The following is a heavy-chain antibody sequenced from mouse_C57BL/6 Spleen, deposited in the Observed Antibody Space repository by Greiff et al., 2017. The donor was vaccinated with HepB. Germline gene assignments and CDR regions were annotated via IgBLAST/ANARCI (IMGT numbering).Heavy chain of an antibody. V-gene: IGHV3-8*01. CDR1: GYSITSDN. Sequence: EVQLQESGPGLAKPSQTLSLTCSVTGYSITSDNWNWIRKFPGNKLEYMGYISYSGSTYYNPSLKSRIYITRDTSKNQYYLQLNSMTTEDTATYYCARSGYGYFDYWGQGTTLTVSS. J-gene: IGHJ2*01. D-gene: IGHD3-1*01. CDR3: ARSGYGYFDY. CDR2: ISYSGST.